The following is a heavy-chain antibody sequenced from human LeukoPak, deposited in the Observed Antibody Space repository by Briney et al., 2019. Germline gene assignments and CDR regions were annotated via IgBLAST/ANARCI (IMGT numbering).Heavy chain of an antibody. CDR1: GFTFSSYS. CDR3: ASYYDFWSGYSYPLDY. CDR2: ISSSSSTI. Sequence: GGSLRLSGAASGFTFSSYSMNWVRQAPGKGLEWVSYISSSSSTIYYADSVKGRFTISRDNAKNSLYLQMNSLRAEDTAVYYCASYYDFWSGYSYPLDYWGQGTLVTVSS. J-gene: IGHJ4*02. V-gene: IGHV3-48*01. D-gene: IGHD3-3*01.